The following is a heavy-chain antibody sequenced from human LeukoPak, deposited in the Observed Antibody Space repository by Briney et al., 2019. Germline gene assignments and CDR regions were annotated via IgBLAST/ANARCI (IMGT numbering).Heavy chain of an antibody. V-gene: IGHV3-23*01. CDR3: AKQYYGSGSYYKLGAFDI. CDR1: GFTFSIYA. CDR2: MYGSGGST. Sequence: GGSLRLSCAVSGFTFSIYAMTWVRQAPGKGLEWVAAMYGSGGSTYNADSVRGRLTISRDNSKNTLYLQMNSLRAEDTAVYYCAKQYYGSGSYYKLGAFDIWGQGTMVSVSS. D-gene: IGHD3-10*01. J-gene: IGHJ3*02.